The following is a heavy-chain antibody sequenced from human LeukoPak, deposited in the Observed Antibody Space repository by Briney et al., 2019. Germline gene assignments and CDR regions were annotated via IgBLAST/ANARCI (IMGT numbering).Heavy chain of an antibody. Sequence: PSETLSLTCTVSGGSIRNYYWSWIRQPPGKGLEWIGYIYYSGSTSYNPSLESRVTMSVDTSENQFSLKMSSVTAADTAVYYCARRNYGDYDHYFDYWGQGTLVTVSS. CDR2: IYYSGST. CDR1: GGSIRNYY. CDR3: ARRNYGDYDHYFDY. V-gene: IGHV4-59*08. J-gene: IGHJ4*02. D-gene: IGHD5-12*01.